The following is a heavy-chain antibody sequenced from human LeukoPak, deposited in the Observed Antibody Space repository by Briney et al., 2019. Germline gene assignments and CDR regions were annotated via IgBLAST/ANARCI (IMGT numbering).Heavy chain of an antibody. CDR2: ISGSGGST. CDR1: GFTFSSYG. CDR3: ARDGLYCSGGSCYPGDY. Sequence: GGSLRLSCAASGFTFSSYGMSWVRQAPGKGLEWVSAISGSGGSTYYADSVKGRFTISRDNAKNSLYLQMNSLRAEDTALYYCARDGLYCSGGSCYPGDYWGQGTLVTVSS. D-gene: IGHD2-15*01. V-gene: IGHV3-23*01. J-gene: IGHJ4*02.